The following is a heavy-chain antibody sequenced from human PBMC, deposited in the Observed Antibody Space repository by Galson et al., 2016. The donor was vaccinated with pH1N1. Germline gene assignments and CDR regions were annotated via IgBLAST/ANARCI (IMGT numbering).Heavy chain of an antibody. J-gene: IGHJ4*02. Sequence: SLRLSCAASGFTFSSYWMHWVRQAPGKGLVWVSRINSDGSSTSCADSVKGRFTISRDNAKSTLYLQMHSLRAEDTAVYYCARNFGLSGSGRHFDFWGQGTLVTVSS. CDR1: GFTFSSYW. V-gene: IGHV3-74*01. D-gene: IGHD3-16*01. CDR3: ARNFGLSGSGRHFDF. CDR2: INSDGSST.